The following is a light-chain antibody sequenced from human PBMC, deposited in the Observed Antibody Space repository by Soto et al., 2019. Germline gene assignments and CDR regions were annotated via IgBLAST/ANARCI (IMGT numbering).Light chain of an antibody. CDR2: AAS. J-gene: IGKJ4*01. CDR1: QSISSS. Sequence: IKMTQSPSTLSATVGDRVTITCRTSQSISSSLNWYQQKPGKAPNLLIYAASSLQGGVPSRFSGSGSGTDFTLTISNLQPEDFATYYCQQSYSMPLTFGGGTKVDIK. V-gene: IGKV1-39*01. CDR3: QQSYSMPLT.